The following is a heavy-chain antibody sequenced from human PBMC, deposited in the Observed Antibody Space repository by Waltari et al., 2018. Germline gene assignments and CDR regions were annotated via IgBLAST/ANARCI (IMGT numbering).Heavy chain of an antibody. CDR1: GVTFSSYR. Sequence: QVQLVESGGGVVQPGGSLRLPCAASGVTFSSYRMPWVRQAPGKGLEWVAFIRYDGSNKYYADSVKGRFTISRDNSKNTLYLQMNSLRAEDTAVYYCAKMNGNFDYWGQGTLVTVSS. D-gene: IGHD2-8*01. CDR3: AKMNGNFDY. J-gene: IGHJ4*02. V-gene: IGHV3-30*02. CDR2: IRYDGSNK.